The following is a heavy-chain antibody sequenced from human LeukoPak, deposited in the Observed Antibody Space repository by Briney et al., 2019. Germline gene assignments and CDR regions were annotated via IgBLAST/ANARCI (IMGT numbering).Heavy chain of an antibody. CDR1: GYTLTELS. V-gene: IGHV1-24*01. Sequence: ASVKVSCKVSGYTLTELSMHWVRQAPGKGLEWMGGFDPEDGETIYAQKFQGRVTMTEDTSTDTAYMELSSLRSEDTAVYYCATDRTTVTTRQNLDYWGQGTLVTVFS. CDR3: ATDRTTVTTRQNLDY. CDR2: FDPEDGET. J-gene: IGHJ4*02. D-gene: IGHD4-17*01.